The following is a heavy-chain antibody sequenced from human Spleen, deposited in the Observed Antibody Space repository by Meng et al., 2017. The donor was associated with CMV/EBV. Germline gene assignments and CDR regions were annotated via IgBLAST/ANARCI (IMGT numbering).Heavy chain of an antibody. CDR3: VRDLEWTYYFDY. CDR1: GFTFSSYS. J-gene: IGHJ4*02. V-gene: IGHV3-21*01. D-gene: IGHD3-3*01. CDR2: ISSSSSYI. Sequence: GGSLRLSCAASGFTFSSYSMNWVRQAPGKGLEWVSSISSSSSYIYYADSVKGRFTISRDNAKNSLYLQMNSLRAEDTAVYYCVRDLEWTYYFDYWGQGTLVTVSS.